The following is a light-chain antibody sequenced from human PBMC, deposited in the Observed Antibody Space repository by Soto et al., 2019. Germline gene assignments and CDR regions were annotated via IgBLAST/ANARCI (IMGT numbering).Light chain of an antibody. V-gene: IGLV2-14*01. J-gene: IGLJ1*01. Sequence: QSVLTQPASVSGSPGQSITISCTGTSSDVGAHNFVSWYQQHPGKAPKLMIYDVGNRPSGASNRFSGSKSGNTASLTISGLQAEDEADYYCSSFTTISTYVFGTGTKVTVL. CDR3: SSFTTISTYV. CDR2: DVG. CDR1: SSDVGAHNF.